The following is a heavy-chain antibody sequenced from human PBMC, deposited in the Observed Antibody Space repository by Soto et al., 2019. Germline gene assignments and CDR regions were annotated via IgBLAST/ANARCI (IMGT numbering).Heavy chain of an antibody. V-gene: IGHV4-61*01. CDR2: IYHIGTT. D-gene: IGHD1-26*01. J-gene: IGHJ5*02. CDR3: ARESIVGATRFDP. CDR1: GDSVNSGSYY. Sequence: KPSETLSLTCTVSGDSVNSGSYYWTWIRQAPGKGLEWLGYIYHIGTTRYNPSLKSRATISLDTSKSQFSLRLTSVTAADTAVYFCARESIVGATRFDPWGHGTLVTVSS.